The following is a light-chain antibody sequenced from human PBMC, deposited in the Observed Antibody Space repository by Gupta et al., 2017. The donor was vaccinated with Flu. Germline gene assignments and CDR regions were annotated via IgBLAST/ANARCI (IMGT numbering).Light chain of an antibody. CDR3: SSYACSSTTV. CDR2: EVS. V-gene: IGLV2-14*01. CDR1: RSDIGGYNY. Sequence: SMSTSCTGTRSDIGGYNYVSWYQQHPGKAPKLMIYEVSNRPLGVSHRFPGSKSGNTASLTISGLQAEDEADYYCSSYACSSTTVFGGGTKLTV. J-gene: IGLJ2*01.